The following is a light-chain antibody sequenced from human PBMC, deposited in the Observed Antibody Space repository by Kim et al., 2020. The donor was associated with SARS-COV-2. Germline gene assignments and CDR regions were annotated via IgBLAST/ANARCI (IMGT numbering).Light chain of an antibody. Sequence: GDRVTITCRASQSISAYLNWYQQKPGQAPKLLIHTAANLQSGVPSRFSGSGSGTDFTLTVSSLQPEDFATYYCQQSYSSPLTFGGGTKVDIK. V-gene: IGKV1-39*01. CDR2: TAA. J-gene: IGKJ4*01. CDR3: QQSYSSPLT. CDR1: QSISAY.